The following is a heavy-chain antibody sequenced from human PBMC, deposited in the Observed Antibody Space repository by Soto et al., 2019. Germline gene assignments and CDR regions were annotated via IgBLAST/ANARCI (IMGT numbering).Heavy chain of an antibody. CDR2: IIPIFGTA. Sequence: ASVKVSCRAAGGTFSSYAISWVRQAPGQGLEWMGGIIPIFGTANYAQKFQGRVTITADESTSTAYMELSSLRSEDTAVYYCARDRQGVSGYPPPYNWFDPWGQGTLVTVSS. D-gene: IGHD3-3*01. CDR3: ARDRQGVSGYPPPYNWFDP. V-gene: IGHV1-69*13. J-gene: IGHJ5*02. CDR1: GGTFSSYA.